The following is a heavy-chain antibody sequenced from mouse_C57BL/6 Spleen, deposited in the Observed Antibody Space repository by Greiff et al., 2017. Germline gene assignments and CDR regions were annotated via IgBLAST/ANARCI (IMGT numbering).Heavy chain of an antibody. Sequence: QVHVKQSGPELVKPGASVKISCKASGYAFSSSWMNWVKQRPGKGLEWIGRIYPGDGDTNYNGKFKGKATLTADKSSSTAYMQLSSLTSEDSAVYFCARSFITTVVVPFDYWGQGTTLTVSS. D-gene: IGHD1-1*01. J-gene: IGHJ2*01. V-gene: IGHV1-82*01. CDR3: ARSFITTVVVPFDY. CDR2: IYPGDGDT. CDR1: GYAFSSSW.